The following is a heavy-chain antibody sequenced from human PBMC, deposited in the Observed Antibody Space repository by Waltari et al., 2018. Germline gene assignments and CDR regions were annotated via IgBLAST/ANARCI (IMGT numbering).Heavy chain of an antibody. CDR3: AREYHSSSTIHFDY. CDR1: GASISSASSY. D-gene: IGHD6-6*01. V-gene: IGHV4-61*02. CDR2: IYTSGST. Sequence: QLQLQESGPGLVKPSQTLSLTCTVSGASISSASSYWCWLRQPAGKGLEWIGRIYTSGSTNYNTALKSRVTISVDTSKNQFSLKLSSVTAADTAVYYCAREYHSSSTIHFDYWGQGTLVTVSS. J-gene: IGHJ4*02.